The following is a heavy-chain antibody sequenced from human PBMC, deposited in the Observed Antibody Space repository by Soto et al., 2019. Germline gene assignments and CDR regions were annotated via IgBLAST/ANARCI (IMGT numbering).Heavy chain of an antibody. Sequence: EVQLLESGGGLVQPGGSLRLSCAASGFTFSSYAMSWVRQAPGKGLEWVSAISGSGGSTYYADSVKGRFTISRDNSKNTLYLQMNSLRAEDTAVYYCAKGGYCSSTSCRRNYYYGMGVWGQGTTVTVSS. CDR2: ISGSGGST. D-gene: IGHD2-2*01. J-gene: IGHJ6*02. V-gene: IGHV3-23*01. CDR1: GFTFSSYA. CDR3: AKGGYCSSTSCRRNYYYGMGV.